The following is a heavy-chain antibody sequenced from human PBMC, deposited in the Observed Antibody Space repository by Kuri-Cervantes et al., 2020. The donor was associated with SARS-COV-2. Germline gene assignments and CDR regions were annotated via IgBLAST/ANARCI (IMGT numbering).Heavy chain of an antibody. CDR3: ARDTAMVSGQFDP. V-gene: IGHV3-30*04. Sequence: GESLKISCTASGFTFSSYAMHWVRQAPGKGLEWVAVISYDGSNKYYADSVKGRFTISRDNSKNTLYLQMNSLRAEDTAVYYCARDTAMVSGQFDPWGQGTLVTVSS. CDR2: ISYDGSNK. CDR1: GFTFSSYA. D-gene: IGHD5-18*01. J-gene: IGHJ5*02.